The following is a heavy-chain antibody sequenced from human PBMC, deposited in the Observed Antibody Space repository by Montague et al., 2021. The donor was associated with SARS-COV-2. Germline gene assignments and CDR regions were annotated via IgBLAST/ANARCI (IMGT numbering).Heavy chain of an antibody. D-gene: IGHD3-9*01. CDR2: STYSGST. CDR1: GGSISQYY. Sequence: SETLSLTCTVSGGSISQYYLNWVRQPPGQGLEWIGNSTYSGSTTYNPTLKSRVTISIDTSKNQFSLKLSSVTAADTAVYYCARWRECYDTLYFYSATDVWGQGTTATVSS. CDR3: ARWRECYDTLYFYSATDV. V-gene: IGHV4-59*12. J-gene: IGHJ6*02.